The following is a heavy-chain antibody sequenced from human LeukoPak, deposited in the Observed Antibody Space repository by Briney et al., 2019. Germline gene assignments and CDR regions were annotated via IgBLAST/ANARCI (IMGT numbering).Heavy chain of an antibody. D-gene: IGHD3-22*01. J-gene: IGHJ4*02. V-gene: IGHV1-8*02. CDR2: MNPNSGNT. Sequence: ASVKVSCKASGYTFTNYGISWVRQATGQGLEWMGWMNPNSGNTGYAQKFQGRVTMTRNTSISTAYMELSSLRSEDTAVYYCARGLDYYDSSGYFIKGPIDYWGQGTLVTVSS. CDR1: GYTFTNYG. CDR3: ARGLDYYDSSGYFIKGPIDY.